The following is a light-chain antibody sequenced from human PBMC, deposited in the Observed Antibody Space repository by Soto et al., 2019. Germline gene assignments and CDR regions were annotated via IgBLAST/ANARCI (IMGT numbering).Light chain of an antibody. J-gene: IGLJ2*01. CDR2: NHN. CDR3: AGWDDSLNGVI. Sequence: QSVLTQPPSASGTPGQRVAISCSGSSSNLGSINIHWYQHLPGTAPRLLIYNHNQRAAGVPDRFSGSKSGASASLAITGLQAEDEADYYCAGWDDSLNGVIFGGGTQLTVL. V-gene: IGLV1-44*01. CDR1: SSNLGSIN.